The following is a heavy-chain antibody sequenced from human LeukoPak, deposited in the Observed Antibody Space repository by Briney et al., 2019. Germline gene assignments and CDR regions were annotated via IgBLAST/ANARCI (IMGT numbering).Heavy chain of an antibody. V-gene: IGHV1-2*02. J-gene: IGHJ4*02. CDR3: ARVYYYDSSGYYFGY. Sequence: ASVKVSCKASGYTFTGYYIHWVRQAPGQGLEWMGWINPNSGGTNYVQKFQGRVTMTRDTSISTAYMELSRLRSDDTAVYYCARVYYYDSSGYYFGYWGQGTLVTVSS. D-gene: IGHD3-22*01. CDR2: INPNSGGT. CDR1: GYTFTGYY.